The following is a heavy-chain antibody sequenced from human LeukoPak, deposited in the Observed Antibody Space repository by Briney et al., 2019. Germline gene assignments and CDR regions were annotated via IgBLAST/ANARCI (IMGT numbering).Heavy chain of an antibody. Sequence: SVKVSCKASGGTFSSYAISWVRQAPGQGLEWMGGIIPIFGTANYAQKFQGRVTITADESTSTAYMELSSLRSEDTAVYYCAREGGDWNDAVDYWGQGTLVTVSS. J-gene: IGHJ4*02. V-gene: IGHV1-69*13. CDR2: IIPIFGTA. D-gene: IGHD1-1*01. CDR1: GGTFSSYA. CDR3: AREGGDWNDAVDY.